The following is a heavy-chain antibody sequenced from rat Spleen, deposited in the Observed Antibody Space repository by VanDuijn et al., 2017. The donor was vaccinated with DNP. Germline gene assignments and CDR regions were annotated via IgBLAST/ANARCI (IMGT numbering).Heavy chain of an antibody. Sequence: EVKLVESGGGLVQPGRSLKLSCAASGFNFNDYWMGWVRQAPGKGLEWIGESNKDSSTINYSPSLKDKFTISRDNAQNTLYLQMSKLGSEDTAIYYCARLGWHGWFAYWGQGTLVTVSS. CDR3: ARLGWHGWFAY. J-gene: IGHJ3*01. D-gene: IGHD1-11*01. V-gene: IGHV4-2*01. CDR2: SNKDSSTI. CDR1: GFNFNDYW.